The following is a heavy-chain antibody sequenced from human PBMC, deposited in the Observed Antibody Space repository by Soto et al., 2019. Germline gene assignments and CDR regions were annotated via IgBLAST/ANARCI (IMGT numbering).Heavy chain of an antibody. CDR1: GGSISSGGYY. J-gene: IGHJ4*02. V-gene: IGHV4-31*03. CDR2: IYYSGGT. D-gene: IGHD6-13*01. CDR3: ARAEYSSSWTSPSY. Sequence: SETLSLTCTVSGGSISSGGYYWSWIRQHPGKGLEWIGYIYYSGGTYYNPSLKSRVTISVDTSKNQFSLKLSSVTAADTAVYYCARAEYSSSWTSPSYWGQGTLVTVSS.